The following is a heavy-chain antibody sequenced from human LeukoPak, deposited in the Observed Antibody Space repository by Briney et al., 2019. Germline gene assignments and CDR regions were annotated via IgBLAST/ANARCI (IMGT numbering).Heavy chain of an antibody. V-gene: IGHV5-51*01. D-gene: IGHD6-19*01. CDR1: GYSFTSYW. CDR3: ARQRSSGWNDFDY. Sequence: GESLKISCKGSGYSFTSYWIGWVRQMPRTGREWMGIIYPGDSDTRYSPSFQGQVTISADKSISTAYLQWSSLKASDTAMYYCARQRSSGWNDFDYWGQGTLVTVSS. J-gene: IGHJ4*02. CDR2: IYPGDSDT.